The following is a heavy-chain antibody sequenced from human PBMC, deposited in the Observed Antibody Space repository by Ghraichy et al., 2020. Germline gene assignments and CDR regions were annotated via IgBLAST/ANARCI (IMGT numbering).Heavy chain of an antibody. Sequence: SETLSLTCTVSGGSISSYYWSWIRQPPGKGLEWIGYIYYSGSTNYNPSLKSRVTISVDTSKNQFSLKLSSVTAADTAVYYCAREYYYGSGSNELRRFDYWGQGTLVTVSS. J-gene: IGHJ4*02. CDR2: IYYSGST. D-gene: IGHD3-10*01. CDR1: GGSISSYY. V-gene: IGHV4-59*01. CDR3: AREYYYGSGSNELRRFDY.